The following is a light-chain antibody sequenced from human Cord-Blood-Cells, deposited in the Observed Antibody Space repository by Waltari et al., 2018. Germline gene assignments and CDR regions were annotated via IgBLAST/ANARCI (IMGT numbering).Light chain of an antibody. CDR1: KGISSA. CDR2: DAS. Sequence: AIQLTQSPSSLSASVGDRVTITCRASKGISSALAWYQQKPGKAPKLLIYDASSLESGVPSRFSGSGSGTDFTLTISSLQPEDFATYYCQQFNNYPLYTFGQGTKLEIK. V-gene: IGKV1D-13*01. CDR3: QQFNNYPLYT. J-gene: IGKJ2*01.